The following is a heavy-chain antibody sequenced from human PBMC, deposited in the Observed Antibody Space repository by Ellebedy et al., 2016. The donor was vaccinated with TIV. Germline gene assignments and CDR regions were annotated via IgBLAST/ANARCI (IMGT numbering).Heavy chain of an antibody. CDR3: ARDHYDLMAGYPFFPGF. Sequence: PSETLSLTCSVSGASIGSGDYFWGWIRQSPGTGLEYIGSFSFGGDTHYRPSLKSRVSMSADKSKNQFSLNLSSVTATDTAVYYCARDHYDLMAGYPFFPGFWGPGIQVTVSS. J-gene: IGHJ1*01. CDR2: FSFGGDT. D-gene: IGHD3-9*01. CDR1: GASIGSGDYF. V-gene: IGHV4-39*02.